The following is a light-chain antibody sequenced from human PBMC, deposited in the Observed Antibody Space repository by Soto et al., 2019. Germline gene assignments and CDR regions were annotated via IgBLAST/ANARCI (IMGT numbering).Light chain of an antibody. CDR2: GAS. CDR3: QQYGRSPFT. J-gene: IGKJ3*01. V-gene: IGKV3-20*01. CDR1: HGVSSDC. Sequence: IVLTQSQRTLSLSPEETAPLSCRASHGVSSDCVACFHQKPGQAPKLLIYGASSRATGGPDRFSASGSGTDFTLPISRLQPEDFAVYYCQQYGRSPFTFGPGTKVDI.